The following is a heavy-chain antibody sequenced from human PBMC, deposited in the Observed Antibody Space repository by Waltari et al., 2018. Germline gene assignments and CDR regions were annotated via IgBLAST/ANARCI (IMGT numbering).Heavy chain of an antibody. J-gene: IGHJ4*02. D-gene: IGHD6-13*01. CDR1: GFRFHDYA. CDR3: AKGIAAAGKKYFDQ. CDR2: IMWNSDRI. Sequence: DVQLVESGGGLVQPGQSLRLSCAASGFRFHDYAMYWVRQIPGKGLEWVSGIMWNSDRIEYGDSVKGRVTISRDNAEKSLYLQLNNLTKEDTALYYCAKGIAAAGKKYFDQWGQGTLVTVSS. V-gene: IGHV3-9*01.